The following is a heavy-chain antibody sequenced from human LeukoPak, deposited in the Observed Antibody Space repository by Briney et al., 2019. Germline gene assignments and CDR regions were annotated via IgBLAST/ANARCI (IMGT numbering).Heavy chain of an antibody. D-gene: IGHD6-13*01. CDR1: GFMFSSYA. Sequence: PGGSLRLSCAASGFMFSSYAMSWVRQAPGKGLEWVSTIINSGGSTYYADSVRGRFTISRDNSKNTLYLQMNSLRAEDTAVYYCAKGGSRGIAAAGTLWGQGTLVTVSS. V-gene: IGHV3-23*01. CDR3: AKGGSRGIAAAGTL. J-gene: IGHJ4*02. CDR2: IINSGGST.